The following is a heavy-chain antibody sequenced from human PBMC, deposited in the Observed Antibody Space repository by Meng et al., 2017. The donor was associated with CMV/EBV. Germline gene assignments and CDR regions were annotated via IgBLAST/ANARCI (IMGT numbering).Heavy chain of an antibody. D-gene: IGHD5-12*01. CDR2: IYSGGSST. J-gene: IGHJ4*02. CDR3: AKDRLRMGWSGSDTEIDY. Sequence: GESLKISCAASGFTFSSYAMSWVRQAPGKGLEWVSVIYSGGSSTYYADSVKGWFTISRDNSKNTLYLQMNSLRAEDTAVYYCAKDRLRMGWSGSDTEIDYWGQGTLVTVSS. V-gene: IGHV3-23*03. CDR1: GFTFSSYA.